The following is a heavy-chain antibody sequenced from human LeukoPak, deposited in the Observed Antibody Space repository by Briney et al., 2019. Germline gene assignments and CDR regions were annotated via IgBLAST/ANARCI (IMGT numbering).Heavy chain of an antibody. CDR3: ARDYVVVPTAPCGY. V-gene: IGHV1-18*01. Sequence: ASVKVSCKASGYTLTSYGISWVRQAPGQGLEWMGWISVYNGNTNYAQKFQGRVTMTTDTSTSTAYMELRSLRSDDTAVYYCARDYVVVPTAPCGYWGQGTLVTVSS. J-gene: IGHJ4*02. CDR1: GYTLTSYG. D-gene: IGHD2-2*01. CDR2: ISVYNGNT.